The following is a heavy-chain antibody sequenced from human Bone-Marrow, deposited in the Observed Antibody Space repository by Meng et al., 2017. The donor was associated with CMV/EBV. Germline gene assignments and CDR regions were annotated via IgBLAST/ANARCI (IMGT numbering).Heavy chain of an antibody. CDR2: MNPNSGGT. CDR1: GYTFTSYD. D-gene: IGHD3-3*01. V-gene: IGHV1-2*02. J-gene: IGHJ4*02. CDR3: ARGGGIRFLEWLSRGLLDY. Sequence: ASVKVSCKASGYTFTSYDINWVRQATGQGLEWMGWMNPNSGGTNYAQKFQGRVTMSRDTYISKAYMELSRLRSDDTAVYYCARGGGIRFLEWLSRGLLDYWGQGTLVTVSS.